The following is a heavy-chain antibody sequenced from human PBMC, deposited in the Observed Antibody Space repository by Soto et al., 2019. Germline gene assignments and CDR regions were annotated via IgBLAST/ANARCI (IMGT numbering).Heavy chain of an antibody. V-gene: IGHV3-48*03. J-gene: IGHJ3*01. Sequence: EVQLVESGGGLVQPGGSLRLSCAASGFTFSSYEMNWVRQAPGKGLEWVSYISSSGSTIYYADSVKGRFTISRDNAKNSRYLKMNSLGAEDRAVYYCTRNLPGDIVFITWGGQGTMVTVSS. CDR3: TRNLPGDIVFITW. CDR2: ISSSGSTI. D-gene: IGHD2-15*01. CDR1: GFTFSSYE.